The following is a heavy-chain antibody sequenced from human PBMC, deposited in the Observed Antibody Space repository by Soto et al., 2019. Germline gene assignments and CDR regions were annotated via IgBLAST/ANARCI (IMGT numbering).Heavy chain of an antibody. D-gene: IGHD3-22*01. CDR2: ISGSGGST. Sequence: EVQLLESGGGLVQPGGPLRLSCAASGFTFSSYAMSWVRQAPGKGLEWVSAISGSGGSTYYADSVKGRFTISRDNSKNTLYLQMNSLRAEDTAVYYCAKDTLYDSSGYPEDWFDPWGQGTLVTVSS. CDR1: GFTFSSYA. V-gene: IGHV3-23*01. J-gene: IGHJ5*02. CDR3: AKDTLYDSSGYPEDWFDP.